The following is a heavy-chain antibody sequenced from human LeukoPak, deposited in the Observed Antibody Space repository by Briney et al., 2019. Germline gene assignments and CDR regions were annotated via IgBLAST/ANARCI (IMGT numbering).Heavy chain of an antibody. D-gene: IGHD2-8*01. CDR1: GGSFRGYY. J-gene: IGHJ4*02. Sequence: PSETLSLTCAVYGGSFRGYYWTWIRQPLGKGLEWIGEVVHSGATNYSPSLKSRLTVTVDTSKNHFSLKLASVTAADTAVYYCARGTVLMGYASFDYWGQGALVTVSS. V-gene: IGHV4-34*01. CDR3: ARGTVLMGYASFDY. CDR2: VVHSGAT.